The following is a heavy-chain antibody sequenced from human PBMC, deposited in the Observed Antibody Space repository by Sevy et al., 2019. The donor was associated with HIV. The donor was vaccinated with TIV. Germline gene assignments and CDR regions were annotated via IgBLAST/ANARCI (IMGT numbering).Heavy chain of an antibody. CDR3: ALTYYYDSSGYPLYYYGMDV. CDR2: IYSGGST. Sequence: GGSLRLSCAASGFTVSSNYMSWVRQAPGKGLEWVSVIYSGGSTYYADSVKGRFTISRDNSKNTLYLQMNSLRAEDTAVYYCALTYYYDSSGYPLYYYGMDVWGQGTTVTVSS. CDR1: GFTVSSNY. D-gene: IGHD3-22*01. J-gene: IGHJ6*02. V-gene: IGHV3-53*01.